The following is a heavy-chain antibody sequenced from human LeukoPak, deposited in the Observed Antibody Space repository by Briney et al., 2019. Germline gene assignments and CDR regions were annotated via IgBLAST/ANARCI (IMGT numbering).Heavy chain of an antibody. D-gene: IGHD3-16*01. J-gene: IGHJ4*02. CDR1: GGTFSSYA. CDR2: IIPIFGTA. Sequence: SVKVSCKASGGTFSSYAISWVRQAPGQGLEWMGGIIPIFGTANYAQKFQGRVTITTDESTSTAYMELSSLRSEDTAVYYCARNRLGELASADYWGQGTLVTVSS. CDR3: ARNRLGELASADY. V-gene: IGHV1-69*05.